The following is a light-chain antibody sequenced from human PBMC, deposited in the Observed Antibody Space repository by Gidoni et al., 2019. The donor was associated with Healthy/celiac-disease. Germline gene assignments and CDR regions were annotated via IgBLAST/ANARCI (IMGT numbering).Light chain of an antibody. J-gene: IGKJ1*01. Sequence: EIQMTQCPSTLSASVGDRGTITCRASQSISSYLNWYQQKPGKAPKLLIYAASSLQSGVPSRFSGSGSGTDFTLTISSLQPEDFATYYCQQCYSTPPTFGQGTKVEIK. CDR3: QQCYSTPPT. CDR1: QSISSY. CDR2: AAS. V-gene: IGKV1-39*01.